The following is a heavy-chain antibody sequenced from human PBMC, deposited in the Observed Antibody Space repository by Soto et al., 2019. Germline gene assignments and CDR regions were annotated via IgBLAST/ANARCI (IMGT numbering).Heavy chain of an antibody. CDR1: GGSISSGGYS. J-gene: IGHJ6*02. CDR3: ARENWKPYYYYGMDV. CDR2: IYHSGST. V-gene: IGHV4-30-2*01. D-gene: IGHD1-1*01. Sequence: SETLSLTCAVSGGSISSGGYSWSWIRQPPGKGLEWIGYIYHSGSTYYNPSLKSRVTISVDRSRNQFSLKLSSVTAADTAVYYCARENWKPYYYYGMDVWGQGTTVTVSS.